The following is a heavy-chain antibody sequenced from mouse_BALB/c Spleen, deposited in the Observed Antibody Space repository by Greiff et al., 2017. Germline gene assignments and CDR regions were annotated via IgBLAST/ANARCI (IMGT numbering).Heavy chain of an antibody. CDR2: IWAGGST. Sequence: VKLMESGPGLVAPSQSLSITCTVSGFSLTSYGVHWVRQPPGKGLEWLGVIWAGGSTNYNSALMSRLSISKDNSKSQVFLKMNSLQTDDTAMYYCARDGNYLYAMDYWGQGTSVTVSS. D-gene: IGHD2-1*01. V-gene: IGHV2-9*02. CDR1: GFSLTSYG. CDR3: ARDGNYLYAMDY. J-gene: IGHJ4*01.